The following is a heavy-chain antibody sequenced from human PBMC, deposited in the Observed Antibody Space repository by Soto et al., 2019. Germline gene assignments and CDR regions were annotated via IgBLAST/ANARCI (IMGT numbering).Heavy chain of an antibody. V-gene: IGHV3-7*01. J-gene: IGHJ4*02. CDR1: GFTFSSYW. Sequence: GESLKISCAASGFTFSSYWMTWVRQAPGKGLEWVANIKQDGSEKYYVDSVKGRFTISRDNARNSLYLQMNSLRAEDTAVYYCARVGPENYDILTGYYFDYWGQGTLVTVSS. D-gene: IGHD3-9*01. CDR3: ARVGPENYDILTGYYFDY. CDR2: IKQDGSEK.